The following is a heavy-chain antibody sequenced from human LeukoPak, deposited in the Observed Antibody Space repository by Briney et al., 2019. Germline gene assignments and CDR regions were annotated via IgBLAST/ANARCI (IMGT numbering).Heavy chain of an antibody. CDR2: INHSGST. CDR1: GGSFSGYY. Sequence: SETLSLTCAVYGGSFSGYYWSWIRQPPGKGLEWIGEINHSGSTNYNPSLKSRVTISVDTSKNQFSLKLSSVTAADTAVYYCARGGKQTNWFDPWGQGTLVTVSS. CDR3: ARGGKQTNWFDP. V-gene: IGHV4-34*01. J-gene: IGHJ5*02. D-gene: IGHD4-23*01.